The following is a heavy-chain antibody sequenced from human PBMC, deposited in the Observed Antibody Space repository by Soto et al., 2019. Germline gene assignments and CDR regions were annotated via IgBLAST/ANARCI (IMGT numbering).Heavy chain of an antibody. CDR3: AGGGMGAPGIYYYGLDV. D-gene: IGHD1-26*01. Sequence: GGSLRLSCAASGFIFKNYAMTWVRLAPGKGLEWVSSIGVTGVTYYTESVKGRFTISRDNSKNTLYLQMNSLRAEDTALYHCAGGGMGAPGIYYYGLDVWAQGTTVTVSS. V-gene: IGHV3-23*01. CDR1: GFIFKNYA. J-gene: IGHJ6*02. CDR2: IGVTGVT.